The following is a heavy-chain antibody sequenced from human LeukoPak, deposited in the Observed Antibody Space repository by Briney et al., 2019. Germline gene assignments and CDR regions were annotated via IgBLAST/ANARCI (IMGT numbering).Heavy chain of an antibody. D-gene: IGHD1-26*01. CDR2: IYYSGSP. CDR1: GDSISSSSHW. CDR3: ARPSSSGNYYY. J-gene: IGHJ4*02. Sequence: SETLSLTCTVSGDSISSSSHWWGSSRQPPGKGLEWIGSIYYSGSPSYNPSLKSRVTISVDTSKNQLSLKLSSVTAADTAVYYCARPSSSGNYYYWGQGTLVTVS. V-gene: IGHV4-39*01.